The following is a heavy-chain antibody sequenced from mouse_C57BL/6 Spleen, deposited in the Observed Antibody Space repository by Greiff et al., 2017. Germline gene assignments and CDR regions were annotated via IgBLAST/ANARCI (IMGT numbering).Heavy chain of an antibody. CDR2: IDPSDSYT. J-gene: IGHJ2*01. CDR1: GYTFTSYW. CDR3: ARRGHYYGSSGDFDY. D-gene: IGHD1-1*01. Sequence: VQLQQPGAELVMPGASVKLSCKASGYTFTSYWMHWVKQRPGQGLEWIGEIDPSDSYTNYNQKFKGKSTLTVDKSSSTAYMQLSSLTSEDSAVYYCARRGHYYGSSGDFDYWGQGTTLTVSS. V-gene: IGHV1-69*01.